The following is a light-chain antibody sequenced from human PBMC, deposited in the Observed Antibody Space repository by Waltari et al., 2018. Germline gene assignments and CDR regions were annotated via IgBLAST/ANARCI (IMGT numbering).Light chain of an antibody. J-gene: IGKJ1*01. CDR3: QQYGVSPT. CDR1: ESIASNY. CDR2: DTS. V-gene: IGKV3D-20*01. Sequence: EIVLTQSPATLSLSPGERATLSCGASESIASNYFAWYQHRPGLPPRLLIHDTSMRATGIPDGFSGAGSGTDFTLTISRLEPEDFAVYYCQQYGVSPTFGQGTKVEIK.